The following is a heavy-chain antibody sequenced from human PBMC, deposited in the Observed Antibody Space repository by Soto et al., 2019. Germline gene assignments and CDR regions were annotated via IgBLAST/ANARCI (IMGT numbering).Heavy chain of an antibody. CDR3: ARVAADIASWLDP. J-gene: IGHJ5*02. V-gene: IGHV4-59*01. Sequence: QGQLQESGPGLVKPSETLSLTCTVSGDSISTYNWGWIRQPPGKGLEWIGCIYYSGVTNYNPSLKSRVTISVATLKNQLSLKLNSVTAADTAVYYCARVAADIASWLDPWGQGTLVTVSS. D-gene: IGHD5-12*01. CDR1: GDSISTYN. CDR2: IYYSGVT.